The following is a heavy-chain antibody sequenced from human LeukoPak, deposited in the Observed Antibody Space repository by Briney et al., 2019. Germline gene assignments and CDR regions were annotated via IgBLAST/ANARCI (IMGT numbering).Heavy chain of an antibody. CDR3: AREVQPAAVFYYYYYMDV. CDR1: GVIFSSYS. Sequence: GGSLRLSCAASGVIFSSYSMNWVRQAPGKGLEWVSSISTSGSFISYADSVKGRFAISRDNAKNSLYLRMNSLRAEDTAVYYCAREVQPAAVFYYYYYMDVWGKETTVTVSS. D-gene: IGHD2-2*01. V-gene: IGHV3-21*01. J-gene: IGHJ6*03. CDR2: ISTSGSFI.